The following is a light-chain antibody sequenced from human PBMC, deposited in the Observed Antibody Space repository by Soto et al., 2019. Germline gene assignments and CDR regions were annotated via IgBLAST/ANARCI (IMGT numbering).Light chain of an antibody. J-gene: IGKJ5*01. V-gene: IGKV2-30*02. CDR2: KVS. CDR3: MQGTHWPIT. Sequence: DVVMTQSPLSLPVTLGQPASTSCRSNQSLVHRDGIAYFSWFQQRPGRSPRRLIYKVSNRDSGVPARFSGSGSGTDFALKISRVEAEDVGVYYCMQGTHWPITFGQGTRLEI. CDR1: QSLVHRDGIAY.